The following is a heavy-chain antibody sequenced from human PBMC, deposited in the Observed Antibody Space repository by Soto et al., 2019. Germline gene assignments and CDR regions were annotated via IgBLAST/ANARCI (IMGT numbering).Heavy chain of an antibody. CDR1: GFTFSTYA. Sequence: SGGSLRLSCAGSGFTFSTYAMSWVRQAPGKGLEWVSAISGSGGNTYYADSVKGRFTISRDNAKHTLYLQINSLTAEDTAVYYCATVNWNDDFWGQGTLVTVSS. CDR3: ATVNWNDDF. CDR2: ISGSGGNT. J-gene: IGHJ4*02. D-gene: IGHD1-1*01. V-gene: IGHV3-23*01.